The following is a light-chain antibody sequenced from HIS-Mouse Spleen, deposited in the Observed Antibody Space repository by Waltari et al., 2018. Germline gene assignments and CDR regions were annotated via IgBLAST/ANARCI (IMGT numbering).Light chain of an antibody. Sequence: SYELTQPPSVSVSPGQTASITCPGDKLGEHDACWYQQNPGQSPVLVIYPDSKRPSGVPERFSGSNSGNTATLTISGTQAMDEADYYCQAWDSSTVVFGGGTKLTVL. CDR3: QAWDSSTVV. CDR2: PDS. J-gene: IGLJ2*01. CDR1: KLGEHD. V-gene: IGLV3-1*01.